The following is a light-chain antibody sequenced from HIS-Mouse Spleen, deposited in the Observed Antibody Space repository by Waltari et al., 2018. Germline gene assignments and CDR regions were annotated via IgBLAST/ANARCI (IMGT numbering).Light chain of an antibody. J-gene: IGKJ1*01. CDR2: GAS. CDR1: QGISSY. CDR3: QQLNSYPPT. Sequence: DIQLTQSPSFLSASVGDRVTITCRASQGISSYLAWYQQKPGKAPKLLSYGASTLQSGVPSRFSGSGAGTEFTLTISSLQPEDFATYYCQQLNSYPPTFGQGTKVEIK. V-gene: IGKV1-9*01.